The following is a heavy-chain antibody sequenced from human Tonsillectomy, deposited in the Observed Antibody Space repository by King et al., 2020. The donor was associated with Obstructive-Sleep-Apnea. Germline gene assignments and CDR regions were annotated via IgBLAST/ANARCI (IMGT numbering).Heavy chain of an antibody. D-gene: IGHD3-3*01. Sequence: QLQESGPGLVKPSETLSLTCSVSGGSISSSSYYWGWIRQPPGKGLEGIGTISYSWSTYTNLSLSSRVTISVDTSKNQFSLSLSSVTAADTAGYYCARVGLTIFGVVYGLDVWGQGTTVTVSS. CDR3: ARVGLTIFGVVYGLDV. CDR2: ISYSWST. CDR1: GGSISSSSYY. V-gene: IGHV4-39*07. J-gene: IGHJ6*02.